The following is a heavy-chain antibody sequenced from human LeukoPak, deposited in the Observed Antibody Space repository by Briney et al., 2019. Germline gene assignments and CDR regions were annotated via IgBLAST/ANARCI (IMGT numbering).Heavy chain of an antibody. D-gene: IGHD5/OR15-5a*01. CDR2: IYYSGST. CDR1: GGSISSSSYY. V-gene: IGHV4-39*01. CDR3: ATPSSFPFDY. Sequence: PSETLSLTCTVSGGSISSSSYYWGWIRQPPGKGLEWIGSIYYSGSTYYNPSLKSRVTISVDTSKDQFSLKLSSVTAADTAVYYCATPSSFPFDYWGQGTLVTVSS. J-gene: IGHJ4*02.